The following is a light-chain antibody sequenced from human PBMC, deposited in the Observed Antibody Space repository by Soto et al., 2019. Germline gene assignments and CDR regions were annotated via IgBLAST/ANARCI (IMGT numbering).Light chain of an antibody. Sequence: EIVMTQSPATLSVSPGERATLSCRASQSVSSNLAWYQQKPGQAPRLLIYGASTRATGIPARFSGSGSGTEFNLTISSLQSEDGAVYYCQQYNHWPQTFGQGTKVEIK. J-gene: IGKJ1*01. CDR2: GAS. CDR3: QQYNHWPQT. CDR1: QSVSSN. V-gene: IGKV3-15*01.